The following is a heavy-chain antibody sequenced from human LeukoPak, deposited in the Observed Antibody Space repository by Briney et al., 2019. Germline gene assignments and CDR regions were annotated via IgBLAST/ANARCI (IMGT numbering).Heavy chain of an antibody. CDR2: IWYDGSNK. V-gene: IGHV3-33*01. CDR1: GFTSSSYG. J-gene: IGHJ5*02. Sequence: GGSPRLSCAASGFTSSSYGMHWVRQAPGKGLEWVAVIWYDGSNKYYADSVKGRFTISRDNSKNTLYLQMNSLRAEDTAVYYCARDREQTTVTTGGFDPWGQGTLVTVSS. D-gene: IGHD4-17*01. CDR3: ARDREQTTVTTGGFDP.